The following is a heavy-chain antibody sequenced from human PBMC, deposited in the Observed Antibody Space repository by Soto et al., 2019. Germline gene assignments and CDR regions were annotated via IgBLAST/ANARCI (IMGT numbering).Heavy chain of an antibody. CDR1: GGSLSTGGYY. CDR3: AEGFYRRVLDS. J-gene: IGHJ4*02. D-gene: IGHD3-16*02. V-gene: IGHV4-31*03. CDR2: IYSSGIT. Sequence: QAQLQESGPGLVRPSQTLSLTCTVSGGSLSTGGYYWTWIRQHPGKGLEWIGFIYSSGITYYNPPLKSRLTISVDTSKSQFSLTLSSVTAADTAVYYCAEGFYRRVLDSWGQGTLVTVSS.